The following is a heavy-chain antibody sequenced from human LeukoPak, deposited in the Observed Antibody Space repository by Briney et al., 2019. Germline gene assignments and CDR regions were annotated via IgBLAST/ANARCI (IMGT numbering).Heavy chain of an antibody. CDR2: IYHSGST. D-gene: IGHD2-2*01. CDR1: GYSISSGYY. CDR3: ARVNPPAAIFLRPSNWFDP. J-gene: IGHJ5*02. Sequence: SETLSLTCAVSGYSISSGYYWGWIRQPPGKGLEWIGSIYHSGSTYYNPSLKSRVTLSVDTSKNQFSLKLSSVTAADTAVYYCARVNPPAAIFLRPSNWFDPWGQGTLVTVSS. V-gene: IGHV4-38-2*01.